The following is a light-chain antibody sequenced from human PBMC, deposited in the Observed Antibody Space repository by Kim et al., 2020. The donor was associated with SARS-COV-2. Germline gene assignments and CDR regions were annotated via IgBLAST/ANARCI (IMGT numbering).Light chain of an antibody. V-gene: IGKV1-27*01. J-gene: IGKJ2*03. CDR1: QGISTS. CDR2: GAS. Sequence: SASVGDRVTITCRASQGISTSLIWYQQKPGKVPKLLIYGASTVQSGVPSRFSGSGSGTDFTLTINSLQPEDVATYYCQKYDSVPHSFGQGTKLEI. CDR3: QKYDSVPHS.